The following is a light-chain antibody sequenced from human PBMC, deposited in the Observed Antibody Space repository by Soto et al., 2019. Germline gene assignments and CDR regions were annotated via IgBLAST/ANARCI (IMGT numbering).Light chain of an antibody. CDR3: QQRSNWPVYT. J-gene: IGKJ2*01. CDR2: DAS. CDR1: QSVYIY. V-gene: IGKV3-11*01. Sequence: EIVLTQSPATLSLSPGERATLSCRASQSVYIYMAWYQQKPGQPPRLLIYDASHRATGIPDRFSGSGSEKDFTLSISTLEPEDFAVYYCQQRSNWPVYTFGPGTKL.